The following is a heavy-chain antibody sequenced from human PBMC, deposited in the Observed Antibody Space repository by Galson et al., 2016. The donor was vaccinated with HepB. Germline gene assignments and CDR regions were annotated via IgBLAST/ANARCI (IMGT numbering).Heavy chain of an antibody. D-gene: IGHD2-15*01. Sequence: SVKVSCKASGYTFTSYYMHWVRQAPGQGLEWMGIINPSGGSTSYAQKFQGRVTMTRDTSTSTVYMELSSLRSEDTAVYYCASSRIYCSGGSCYYYGMDVWGQGTTVTVSS. J-gene: IGHJ6*02. CDR1: GYTFTSYY. CDR2: INPSGGST. CDR3: ASSRIYCSGGSCYYYGMDV. V-gene: IGHV1-46*01.